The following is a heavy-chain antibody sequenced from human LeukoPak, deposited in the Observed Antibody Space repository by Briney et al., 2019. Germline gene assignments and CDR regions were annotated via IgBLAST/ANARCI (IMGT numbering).Heavy chain of an antibody. CDR2: IYYSGST. CDR3: ARDRSGFL. Sequence: SETLSLTCTVSGGSISSSSYYWGWIRQPPGKGLEWIGSIYYSGSTYYNPSLKSRVTISVDTSKNQFSLKLSSVTAADTAVYYCARDRSGFLWGQGTLVTVSS. J-gene: IGHJ4*02. D-gene: IGHD3-3*01. CDR1: GGSISSSSYY. V-gene: IGHV4-39*07.